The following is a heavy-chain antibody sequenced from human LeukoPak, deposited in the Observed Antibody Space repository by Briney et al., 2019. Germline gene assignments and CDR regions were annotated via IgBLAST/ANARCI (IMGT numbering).Heavy chain of an antibody. CDR3: AKVPRGGWLPQNFGY. Sequence: GGSLRLSCAASGFTFDDYAMHWVRQAPGKGLEWVSGISWNSGSIGYADSVKGRFTISRDNAKNSLYLQMNSLRAEDTALYYCAKVPRGGWLPQNFGYWGQGTLVTVSS. CDR2: ISWNSGSI. D-gene: IGHD3-22*01. J-gene: IGHJ4*02. CDR1: GFTFDDYA. V-gene: IGHV3-9*01.